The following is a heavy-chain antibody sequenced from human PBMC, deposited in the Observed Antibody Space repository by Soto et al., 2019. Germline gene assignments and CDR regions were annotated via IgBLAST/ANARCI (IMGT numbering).Heavy chain of an antibody. CDR3: ARQVGVATILSPYYYYYGMDV. CDR2: IYYSGST. CDR1: GGSISSSSYY. Sequence: SETLSLTCTVSGGSISSSSYYWGWIRQPPGKGLEWIGSIYYSGSTYYNPSLKSRVTISVDTSKNQFSLKLSSVTAADTAVYYCARQVGVATILSPYYYYYGMDVWGQGTTVT. V-gene: IGHV4-39*01. J-gene: IGHJ6*02. D-gene: IGHD5-12*01.